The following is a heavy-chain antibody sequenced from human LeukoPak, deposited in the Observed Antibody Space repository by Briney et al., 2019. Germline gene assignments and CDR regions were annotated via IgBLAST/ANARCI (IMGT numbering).Heavy chain of an antibody. CDR3: ARLYYDFWSGYPSSFDY. J-gene: IGHJ4*02. CDR2: IYYSGST. D-gene: IGHD3-3*01. Sequence: SETLSLTCTVSGGSIGSSSYYWGWIRQPPGKGLEWIGSIYYSGSTYYNPSLKSRVTISVDTSKNQFSLKLSSVTAADTAVYYCARLYYDFWSGYPSSFDYWGQGTLVTVSS. CDR1: GGSIGSSSYY. V-gene: IGHV4-39*01.